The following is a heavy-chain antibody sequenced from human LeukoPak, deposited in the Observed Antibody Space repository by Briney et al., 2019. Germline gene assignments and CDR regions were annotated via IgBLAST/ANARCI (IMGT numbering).Heavy chain of an antibody. CDR2: ISGSGGST. V-gene: IGHV3-23*01. D-gene: IGHD5-18*01. CDR3: AKEAPTGYSYGGGFDY. Sequence: GGSLRLSCAASGFTFSSYAMSWVRQAPGKGLEWVSAISGSGGSTYYADSVKGRFTISRDNSKNTLYLQINSLRAEDTAVYYCAKEAPTGYSYGGGFDYWGQGTLVTVSS. CDR1: GFTFSSYA. J-gene: IGHJ4*02.